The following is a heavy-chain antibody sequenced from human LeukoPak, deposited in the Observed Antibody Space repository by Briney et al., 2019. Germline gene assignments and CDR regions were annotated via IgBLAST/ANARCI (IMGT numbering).Heavy chain of an antibody. Sequence: PSETLSLTCAVYGGSFSGYYWSWLHQPPGKGLEWIGEINHSGSTNYNPSLKSRVTISVDTSKNQFSLKLSSVTAADTAVYYCARGLLDCSGGSCYWTPPIDYWGQGTLVTVSS. D-gene: IGHD2-15*01. J-gene: IGHJ4*02. V-gene: IGHV4-34*01. CDR2: INHSGST. CDR3: ARGLLDCSGGSCYWTPPIDY. CDR1: GGSFSGYY.